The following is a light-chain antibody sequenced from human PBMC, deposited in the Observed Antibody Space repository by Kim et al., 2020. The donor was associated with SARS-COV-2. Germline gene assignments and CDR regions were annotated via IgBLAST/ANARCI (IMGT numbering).Light chain of an antibody. J-gene: IGLJ3*02. V-gene: IGLV1-51*01. CDR1: SSNIGTNY. CDR3: ASWDSSLSGGV. Sequence: QSVLTQPPSVSAAPGQKVTISCSGTSSNIGTNYVSWYQQFPGKAPKLLIYDNNKRALGIPDRFSGSKSGTSGTLDITGLQTGDEADYYCASWDSSLSGGVFGGGTKLTVL. CDR2: DNN.